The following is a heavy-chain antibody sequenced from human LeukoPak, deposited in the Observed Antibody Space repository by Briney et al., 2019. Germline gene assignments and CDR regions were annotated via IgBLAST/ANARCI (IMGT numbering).Heavy chain of an antibody. J-gene: IGHJ1*01. V-gene: IGHV3-74*01. CDR2: INSDGSST. CDR3: ARDWPTIAAAGTIPEYFQH. D-gene: IGHD6-13*01. Sequence: PGGSLRLSCAASGFTFSSYWMHWVRQAPGKGLVWVSRINSDGSSTSYADSVKGRFTISRDNAKNSLYLQMNSLRAEDTAVYYCARDWPTIAAAGTIPEYFQHWGQGTLVTVSS. CDR1: GFTFSSYW.